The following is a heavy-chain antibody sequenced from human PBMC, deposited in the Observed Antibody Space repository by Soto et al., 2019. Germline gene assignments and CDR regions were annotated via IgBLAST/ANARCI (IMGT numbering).Heavy chain of an antibody. CDR1: GDSVSSNSAA. J-gene: IGHJ6*03. Sequence: QSQTLSLTCAISGDSVSSNSAAWNWIRQSPSRGLEWLGRTYYRSKWYNDYAVSVKSQITINPDTSKNQFSLQLNSVTPEDTAVYYCARDSGTTDYYYYYMDVWGKGTTVTVSS. V-gene: IGHV6-1*01. CDR2: TYYRSKWYN. D-gene: IGHD1-7*01. CDR3: ARDSGTTDYYYYYMDV.